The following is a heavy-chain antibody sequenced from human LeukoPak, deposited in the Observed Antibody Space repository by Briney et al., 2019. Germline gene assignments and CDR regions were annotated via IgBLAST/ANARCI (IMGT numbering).Heavy chain of an antibody. V-gene: IGHV3-7*03. CDR2: IKQDGSEK. D-gene: IGHD4-17*01. Sequence: SGGSLRLSCAASGFTFSSYWMIWVRQAPGKGLEWVANIKQDGSEKYYVDSVKGRFTISRDNAKNSLYLQMNSLRAEDTAVYYCAREADGDYLPDYFDYWGQGTLVTVSS. CDR3: AREADGDYLPDYFDY. J-gene: IGHJ4*02. CDR1: GFTFSSYW.